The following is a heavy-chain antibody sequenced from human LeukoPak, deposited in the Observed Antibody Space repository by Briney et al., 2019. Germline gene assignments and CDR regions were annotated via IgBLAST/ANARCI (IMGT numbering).Heavy chain of an antibody. CDR2: INSDGYNI. Sequence: GGSLRLSCAASGFTFSGYWMHWVRQAPGKGLVWVSRINSDGYNITYADSVKGRFTISRDNAKNTLYLQMNSLIAEDTAVYFCTRAGYSSGFDSWGQGTLVTVSS. J-gene: IGHJ5*01. V-gene: IGHV3-74*03. CDR3: TRAGYSSGFDS. D-gene: IGHD6-19*01. CDR1: GFTFSGYW.